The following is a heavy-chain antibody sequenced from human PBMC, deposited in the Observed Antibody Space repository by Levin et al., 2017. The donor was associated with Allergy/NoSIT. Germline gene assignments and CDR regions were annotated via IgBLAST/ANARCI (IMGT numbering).Heavy chain of an antibody. J-gene: IGHJ4*02. CDR2: ISGSGGST. CDR3: AKDRYYYDRKGYFDY. D-gene: IGHD3-22*01. Sequence: QAGGSLRLFCAASGFTFSSYAMSWVRQAPGKGLEWVSAISGSGGSTYYADSVKGRFTISRDNSKNTLYLQMNSLRAEDTAVYYCAKDRYYYDRKGYFDYWGQGTLVTVSS. CDR1: GFTFSSYA. V-gene: IGHV3-23*01.